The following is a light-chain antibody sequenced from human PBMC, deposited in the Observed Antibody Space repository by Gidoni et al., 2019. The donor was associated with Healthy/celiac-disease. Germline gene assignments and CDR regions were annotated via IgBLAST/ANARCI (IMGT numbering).Light chain of an antibody. Sequence: EIVLTQSPGTLSLSPGERATLSCRASQSVSSSYVAWYQQKPGQAPRLLIYGASSRATGIPDRFSGSGSGTDFTLTISRLEPEEFAVYYCQQYGSSPRYTFGQGTKLEIK. CDR2: GAS. V-gene: IGKV3-20*01. CDR1: QSVSSSY. CDR3: QQYGSSPRYT. J-gene: IGKJ2*01.